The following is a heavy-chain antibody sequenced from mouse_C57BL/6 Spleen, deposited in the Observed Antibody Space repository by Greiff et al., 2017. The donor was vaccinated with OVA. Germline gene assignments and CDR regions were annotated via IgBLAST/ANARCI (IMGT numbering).Heavy chain of an antibody. V-gene: IGHV1-18*01. CDR1: GYTFTDYN. CDR2: INPNNGGT. CDR3: AIYDYDGWFAY. J-gene: IGHJ3*01. D-gene: IGHD2-4*01. Sequence: VQLQQSGPELVKPGASVKIPCKASGYTFTDYNMDWVKQSHGKSLEWIGDINPNNGGTIYNQKFKGKATLTVDKSSSTAYMELRSLTSEDTAVYYCAIYDYDGWFAYWGQGTLVTVSA.